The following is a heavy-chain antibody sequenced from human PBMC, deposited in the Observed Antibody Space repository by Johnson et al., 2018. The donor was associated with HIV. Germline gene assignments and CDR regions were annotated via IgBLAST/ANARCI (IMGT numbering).Heavy chain of an antibody. D-gene: IGHD6-6*01. J-gene: IGHJ3*02. CDR2: ISYDGSNK. CDR3: ARDQYSTSDDDAVDI. Sequence: QVQLVESGGGVVQPGRSLRLSCAASGFTFSSYGMHWVRQAPGKGLEWVAVISYDGSNKYYADSVKGRFTISRDNAKNSLYLQMNSLRAEDTALYYCARDQYSTSDDDAVDIWGQGTMVTVSS. V-gene: IGHV3-30*03. CDR1: GFTFSSYG.